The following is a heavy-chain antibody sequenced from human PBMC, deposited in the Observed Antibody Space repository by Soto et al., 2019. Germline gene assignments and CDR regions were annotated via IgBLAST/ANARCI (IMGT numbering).Heavy chain of an antibody. D-gene: IGHD6-19*01. CDR1: GFTFTNYA. V-gene: IGHV3-23*01. Sequence: EVQLLESGGGLVQPGGSLRLSCAASGFTFTNYAMSWVRQAPGKGLEWVSTISGGGDGTYYADSVKGHFTISRDNYKTTLYLQMNSLRVEDTAIYYCAKKGLGSLKTFCSGSGCHYAFDIWGQGTMVTVSS. CDR3: AKKGLGSLKTFCSGSGCHYAFDI. CDR2: ISGGGDGT. J-gene: IGHJ3*02.